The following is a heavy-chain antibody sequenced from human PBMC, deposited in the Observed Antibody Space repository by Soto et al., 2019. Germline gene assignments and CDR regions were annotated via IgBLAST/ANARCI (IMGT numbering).Heavy chain of an antibody. CDR2: ISGSGSIT. CDR3: ARETGYSHGFLPSALDV. Sequence: GGSLRLSCAASEFTFRKYAMTWVRQAPGKGVEGVSSISGSGSITYYAESVKGRFAISRDNSKNTLFLEMNSLRAEDTAIYFCARETGYSHGFLPSALDVWGPATRVTVSS. CDR1: EFTFRKYA. V-gene: IGHV3-23*01. D-gene: IGHD5-18*01. J-gene: IGHJ6*02.